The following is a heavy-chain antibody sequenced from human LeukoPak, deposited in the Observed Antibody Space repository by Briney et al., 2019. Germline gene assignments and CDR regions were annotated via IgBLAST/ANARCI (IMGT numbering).Heavy chain of an antibody. D-gene: IGHD1-26*01. J-gene: IGHJ3*02. CDR3: ARVSGRMGATLDAFDI. Sequence: GASVKVSCKASGYTFTSYYMHWVRQAPGQGLEWMGIINPSGGSTSYAQKFQGRVTMTRDMSTSTVCMELSSLRSEDTAVYYCARVSGRMGATLDAFDIWGQGTMVTVSS. V-gene: IGHV1-46*01. CDR2: INPSGGST. CDR1: GYTFTSYY.